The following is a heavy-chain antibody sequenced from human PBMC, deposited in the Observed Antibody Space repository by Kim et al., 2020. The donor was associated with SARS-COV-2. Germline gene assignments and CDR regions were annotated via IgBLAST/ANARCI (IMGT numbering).Heavy chain of an antibody. V-gene: IGHV3-23*01. CDR2: ITGSGNNT. Sequence: GGSLRLSCAASGFTFSNYGISWVRQAPGKGLEWVSGITGSGNNTTYADSVKGRFTVSRDNSKNTLYLQMNSLRAEDTAIYYCANPLQPYYWGQGTLVIVS. CDR1: GFTFSNYG. J-gene: IGHJ4*02. CDR3: ANPLQPYY. D-gene: IGHD6-13*01.